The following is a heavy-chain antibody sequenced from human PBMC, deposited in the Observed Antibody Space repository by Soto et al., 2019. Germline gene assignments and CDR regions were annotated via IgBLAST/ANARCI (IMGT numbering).Heavy chain of an antibody. CDR1: GGSVSSGSYY. CDR3: VADWN. J-gene: IGHJ4*02. Sequence: QLQLQESGPGLVKPSETLSLTCTVSGGSVSSGSYYWGWIRQPPGKGLEWIGSLYYTGSTYYNPSLKSRVPISADTSKNQFSLKLTSVTAADTAVYYCVADWNWGQGTLVPVSS. V-gene: IGHV4-39*01. D-gene: IGHD1-1*01. CDR2: LYYTGST.